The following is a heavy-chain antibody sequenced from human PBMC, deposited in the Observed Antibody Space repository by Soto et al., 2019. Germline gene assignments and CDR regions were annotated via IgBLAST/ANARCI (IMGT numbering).Heavy chain of an antibody. CDR2: LVGSGDSI. CDR3: AKVAIAKNGVGGAFDM. Sequence: GGSLRLSCAASGFNFRAYAMSWVRQAPGKGLEWVSGLVGSGDSIFYAASVRGRFTVSRDNSKNTLFLQMNSLRAEDTAVYYCAKVAIAKNGVGGAFDMWGQGKKVPVSS. J-gene: IGHJ3*02. D-gene: IGHD2-8*01. CDR1: GFNFRAYA. V-gene: IGHV3-23*01.